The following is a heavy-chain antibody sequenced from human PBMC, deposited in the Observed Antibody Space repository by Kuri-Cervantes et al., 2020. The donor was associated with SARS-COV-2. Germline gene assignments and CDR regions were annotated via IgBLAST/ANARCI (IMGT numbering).Heavy chain of an antibody. CDR3: ARSRYYYGSGSYGYYYGMDV. CDR2: INPNSGGT. V-gene: IGHV1-2*04. D-gene: IGHD3-10*01. J-gene: IGHJ6*02. CDR1: GYTFTGYY. Sequence: ASVKVSCKASGYTFTGYYMHWVRQAPGQGLEWMGWINPNSGGTNDAQKFQGWVTMTRDTSISTAYMELSRLRSDDTAVYYCARSRYYYGSGSYGYYYGMDVWGQGTTVTVSS.